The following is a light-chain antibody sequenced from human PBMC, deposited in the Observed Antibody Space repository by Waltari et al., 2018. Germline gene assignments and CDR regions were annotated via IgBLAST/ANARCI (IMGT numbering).Light chain of an antibody. J-gene: IGLJ1*01. CDR3: SSYTSTNFYV. CDR1: RSHVGGYNY. CDR2: EVS. V-gene: IGLV2-14*01. Sequence: QSALTQPASVSGSPGQSITISCAGTRSHVGGYNYVSWYQQHPGKAPKLMIYEVSNRPSGVSNRFSASKSGNTASLTISGLQAEDEADYYCSSYTSTNFYVFGTVTKVTVL.